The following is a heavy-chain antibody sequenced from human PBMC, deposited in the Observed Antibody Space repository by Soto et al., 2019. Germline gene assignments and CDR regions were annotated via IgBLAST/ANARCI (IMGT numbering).Heavy chain of an antibody. J-gene: IGHJ5*02. Sequence: LSLTCTVSGGSISSGGYYWSWIRQHPGKGLEWIGYIYYSGSTYYNPSLKSRVTISVDTSKNQFSLKLSSVTAADTAVYYCAREEVGDSSVTNNWFDPWGQGTLVTVSS. D-gene: IGHD6-25*01. V-gene: IGHV4-31*03. CDR1: GGSISSGGYY. CDR2: IYYSGST. CDR3: AREEVGDSSVTNNWFDP.